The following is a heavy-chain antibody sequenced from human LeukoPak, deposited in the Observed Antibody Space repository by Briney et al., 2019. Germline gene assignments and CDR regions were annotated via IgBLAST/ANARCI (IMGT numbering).Heavy chain of an antibody. CDR3: ARAPLMYLYCSGGSCDYYLDV. CDR1: GGSISSYY. Sequence: TSETLSLTCTVSGGSISSYYWNWIRQPPGKGLQWIGYISYSGSTNYNPSLRSRVTISVYTSKTQFSLKLSSVTAADSAVYYCARAPLMYLYCSGGSCDYYLDVWGKGTTVTVSS. D-gene: IGHD2-15*01. J-gene: IGHJ6*03. CDR2: ISYSGST. V-gene: IGHV4-59*01.